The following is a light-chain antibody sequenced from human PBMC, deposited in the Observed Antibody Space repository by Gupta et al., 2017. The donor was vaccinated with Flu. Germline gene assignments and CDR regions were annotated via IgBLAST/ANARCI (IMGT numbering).Light chain of an antibody. CDR3: QQYYSTPIT. CDR2: RAS. V-gene: IGKV4-1*01. Sequence: IVLSRSPDSPAVSLGERATINCQSSQSVFYSNNKNYLAWYQQTPGQPPKLLIYRASTRESGVPDRCSGSGSGTDFTLTSSSLQAEDVAVYYCQQYYSTPITFGQGTRLEIK. J-gene: IGKJ5*01. CDR1: QSVFYSNNKNY.